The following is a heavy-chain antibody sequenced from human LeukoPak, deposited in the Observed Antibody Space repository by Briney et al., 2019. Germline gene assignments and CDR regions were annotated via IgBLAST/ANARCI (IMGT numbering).Heavy chain of an antibody. D-gene: IGHD5-12*01. J-gene: IGHJ6*03. CDR1: GFTFSSYG. Sequence: GGSLRLSCAASGFTFSSYGMYWVRRAPGKGLEWVAFIRYDGSNKYYADSVKGRFTISRDNSKNTLYLQMKSLRAEDMAVYYCAKGGGYEAQYYYYYLDVWGKGTTVTISS. CDR3: AKGGGYEAQYYYYYLDV. V-gene: IGHV3-30*02. CDR2: IRYDGSNK.